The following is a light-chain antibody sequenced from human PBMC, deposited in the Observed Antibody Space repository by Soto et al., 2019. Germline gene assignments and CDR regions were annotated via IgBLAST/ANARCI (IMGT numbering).Light chain of an antibody. CDR3: QNSAHNSQIT. V-gene: IGKV3-20*01. Sequence: EIVSTQSPDTLSCSPGERATLHCRSSQSVSSSYLAWYQQKPGQAHRLIIYGAYSRATGIPDRFSGSGSGTDFTLTIRRLEPEDFALYYCQNSAHNSQITLGTWKRVEIK. CDR1: QSVSSSY. CDR2: GAY. J-gene: IGKJ5*01.